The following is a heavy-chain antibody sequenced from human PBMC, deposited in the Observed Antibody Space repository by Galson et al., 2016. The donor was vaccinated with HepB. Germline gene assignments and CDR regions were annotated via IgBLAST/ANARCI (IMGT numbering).Heavy chain of an antibody. CDR1: GGSISSYY. CDR3: AGTDCSSTTCYNGSYYYYFGMDV. CDR2: IDYSGTI. D-gene: IGHD2-2*02. V-gene: IGHV4-59*01. J-gene: IGHJ6*02. Sequence: SETLSLTCTVSGGSISSYYWSWIRQPPGKGLEWIGYIDYSGTINYNPSLKSRVSIYVEPSKNQFSLKLSSVTDADTAIYYCAGTDCSSTTCYNGSYYYYFGMDVWGQGTTVTVSS.